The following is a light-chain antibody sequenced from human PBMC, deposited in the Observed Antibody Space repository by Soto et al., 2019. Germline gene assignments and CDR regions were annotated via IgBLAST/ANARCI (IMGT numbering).Light chain of an antibody. CDR2: DTS. Sequence: VMTQSPATLSVSPGKRATLSCRASQSVSSSLAWYQRKPGQAPRLLIYDTSTRATGIPARFSGSGSGTEFTLTISTLQSEDFAVYYRQQYNNWPRTFGQGTKVDIK. CDR3: QQYNNWPRT. J-gene: IGKJ1*01. CDR1: QSVSSS. V-gene: IGKV3-15*01.